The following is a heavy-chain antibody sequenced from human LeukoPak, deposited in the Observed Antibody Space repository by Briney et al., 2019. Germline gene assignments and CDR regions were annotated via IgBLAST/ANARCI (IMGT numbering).Heavy chain of an antibody. V-gene: IGHV3-33*01. D-gene: IGHD4-17*01. Sequence: PGGSLRLSCAASGFTFSSYGMHWVRQAPGKGLEWVAVIWYDGSNKYYADSVKGRFTISRDNSKNTLYLQMNSLRAEDTAVYYCARDTVTDVYYYYYYGMDVWGQGTTVTVSS. J-gene: IGHJ6*02. CDR3: ARDTVTDVYYYYYYGMDV. CDR2: IWYDGSNK. CDR1: GFTFSSYG.